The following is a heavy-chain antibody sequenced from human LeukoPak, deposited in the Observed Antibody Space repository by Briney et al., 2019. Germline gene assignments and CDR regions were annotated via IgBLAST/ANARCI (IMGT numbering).Heavy chain of an antibody. CDR2: IYYTGST. J-gene: IGHJ3*02. CDR3: AKSNGYGLVDI. CDR1: GDSISSDY. Sequence: SETLSLTCAVSGDSISSDYWSWVRQPPGKGLEWIGYIYYTGSTNYNPSLKSRVTISVDTSRNQFSLKLNSVTAADTAVYYCAKSNGYGLVDIWGQGTMVTVSS. D-gene: IGHD3-10*01. V-gene: IGHV4-59*12.